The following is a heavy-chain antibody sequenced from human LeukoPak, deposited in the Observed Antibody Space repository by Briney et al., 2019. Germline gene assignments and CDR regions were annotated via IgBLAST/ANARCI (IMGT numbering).Heavy chain of an antibody. CDR1: GGSISSSSYY. J-gene: IGHJ4*02. CDR2: IYYSGST. V-gene: IGHV4-39*01. CDR3: ARRLHGRYFDY. Sequence: ASETLSLTCTVSGGSISSSSYYWGWIRQPPGKGLEWIGSIYYSGSTYYNPSLKSRVTISVDTSKHQFSLKLSSVTAADTAVYYCARRLHGRYFDYWGQGTLVTVSS. D-gene: IGHD5-24*01.